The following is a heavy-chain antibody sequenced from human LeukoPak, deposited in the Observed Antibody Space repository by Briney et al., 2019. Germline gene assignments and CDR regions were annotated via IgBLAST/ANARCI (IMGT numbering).Heavy chain of an antibody. D-gene: IGHD3-22*01. CDR2: IKSDGKT. CDR1: GFTFSLYW. V-gene: IGHV3-74*01. Sequence: GGSLRLSCEASGFTFSLYWMHWVRQAPGKGLVWVSRIKSDGKTNYADSVKGRFTISRDNAKNTVSLQMDSLRAEDTGVYYCARAPSEVGGYYPEYFRHWGQGTLVTVSS. CDR3: ARAPSEVGGYYPEYFRH. J-gene: IGHJ1*01.